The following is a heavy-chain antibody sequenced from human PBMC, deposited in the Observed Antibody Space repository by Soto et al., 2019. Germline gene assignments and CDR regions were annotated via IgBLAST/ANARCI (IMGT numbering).Heavy chain of an antibody. CDR1: GFTFXXXS. D-gene: IGHD5-12*01. J-gene: IGHJ4*02. CDR2: IMPGSSHI. V-gene: IGHV3-48*01. Sequence: GSLRLSCAASGFTFXXXSMNWVRQAPGKGLEWVSYIMPGSSHIYYADSVKGRFTISRDNAKNSLYLQINALRAEDTAVYYCARDFSMVIVAPGYWGQGTLGTVSS. CDR3: ARDFSMVIVAPGY.